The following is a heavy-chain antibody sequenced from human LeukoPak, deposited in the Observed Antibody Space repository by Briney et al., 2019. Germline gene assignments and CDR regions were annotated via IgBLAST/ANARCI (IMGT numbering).Heavy chain of an antibody. V-gene: IGHV4-34*01. Sequence: SETLSLPCAVYGGSFSGYYWSWIRQPPGKGLEWIGEINHSGRTNYNPSLKSRVTISVDTSKNQFSLKLSSVTAADTAVYYCARGLGREGETYDSSGYFDYWGQGTLVTVSS. CDR3: ARGLGREGETYDSSGYFDY. CDR2: INHSGRT. J-gene: IGHJ4*02. CDR1: GGSFSGYY. D-gene: IGHD3-22*01.